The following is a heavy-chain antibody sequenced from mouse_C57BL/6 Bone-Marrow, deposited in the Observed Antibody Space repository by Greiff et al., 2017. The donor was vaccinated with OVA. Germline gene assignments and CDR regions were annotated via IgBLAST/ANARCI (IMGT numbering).Heavy chain of an antibody. Sequence: QVQLQQPGAELVKPGASVKLSCKASGYTFTSYWMHWVKQRPGQGLEWIGMIHPNSGSTNYNEKFKSKATLTVDKSSSTAYMQLSSLTSEDSAVYYCAREDYGSSYVMDYWGQGTSVTVSS. J-gene: IGHJ4*01. V-gene: IGHV1-64*01. CDR3: AREDYGSSYVMDY. CDR1: GYTFTSYW. D-gene: IGHD1-1*01. CDR2: IHPNSGST.